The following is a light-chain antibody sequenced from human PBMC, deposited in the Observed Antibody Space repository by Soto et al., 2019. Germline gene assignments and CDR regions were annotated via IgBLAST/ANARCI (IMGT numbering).Light chain of an antibody. CDR3: SSYTISSTYV. CDR1: SSDVGGYNY. CDR2: EVS. V-gene: IGLV2-14*01. Sequence: QSALAQPASVSGSPGQSITISCTGTSSDVGGYNYVSWYQQHPGKAPKLMIYEVSNRPSGVSNRFSGSKSGNTASLTISGLQAEDEAAYYCSSYTISSTYVFGTGTKVTVL. J-gene: IGLJ1*01.